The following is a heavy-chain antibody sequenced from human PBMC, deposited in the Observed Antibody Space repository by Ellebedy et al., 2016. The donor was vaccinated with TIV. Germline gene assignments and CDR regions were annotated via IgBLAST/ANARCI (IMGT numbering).Heavy chain of an antibody. J-gene: IGHJ5*02. CDR2: IYYSGST. CDR1: GGSISSSSYY. CDR3: ARPSSGWYWGAGWFDP. D-gene: IGHD6-19*01. Sequence: MPSETLSLTCTVSGGSISSSSYYWGWIRQPPGKGLEWIGSIYYSGSTYYNPSLKSRVTISVDTSKNQFSLKLSSVTAADTAVYYCARPSSGWYWGAGWFDPWGQGTLVTVSS. V-gene: IGHV4-39*01.